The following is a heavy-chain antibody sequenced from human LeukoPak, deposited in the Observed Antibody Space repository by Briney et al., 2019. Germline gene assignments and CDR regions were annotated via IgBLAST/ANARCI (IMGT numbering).Heavy chain of an antibody. Sequence: PSETLSLTCTVSGGSISSHYWSWLRQPPGKGLEWIGSIYYSGSTYFNPSLKSRVTISVDTPKNQFSLKLSSVTAADTAVYYCAILPSSWGQGTLVTVSS. V-gene: IGHV4-59*05. J-gene: IGHJ5*02. CDR1: GGSISSHY. CDR3: AILPSS. CDR2: IYYSGST.